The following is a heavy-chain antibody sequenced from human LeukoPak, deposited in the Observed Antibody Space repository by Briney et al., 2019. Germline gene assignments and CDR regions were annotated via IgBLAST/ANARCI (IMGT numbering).Heavy chain of an antibody. J-gene: IGHJ5*02. CDR2: ISYDGSNK. V-gene: IGHV3-30*18. CDR3: AKDQLHCSGGSCPLGWFDP. D-gene: IGHD2-15*01. CDR1: GFXFSSYG. Sequence: GGSLRLSCAASGFXFSSYGIHWVRQAPGKGLEWVAVISYDGSNKYYADSVKGRFTISRDNSKNTLYLQMNSLRAEDTAVYYCAKDQLHCSGGSCPLGWFDPWGQGTLVTVSS.